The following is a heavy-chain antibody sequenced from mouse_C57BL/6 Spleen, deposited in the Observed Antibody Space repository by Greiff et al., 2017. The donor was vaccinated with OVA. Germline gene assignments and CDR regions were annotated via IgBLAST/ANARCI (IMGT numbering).Heavy chain of an antibody. J-gene: IGHJ4*01. D-gene: IGHD1-1*01. CDR1: GYSITSGYY. CDR2: IRSDGSH. CDR3: ARFTTVVAKGVSSYAMDY. Sequence: EVQLQQSGPGLVNPSQSLSLTCSVTGYSITSGYYWNWIRQFPGNNLEWMGYIRSDGSHNSNPSLNTRIPITRDTSKNQFFLKLNSGTTEDTATYYCARFTTVVAKGVSSYAMDYWGQGTSVTVSS. V-gene: IGHV3-6*01.